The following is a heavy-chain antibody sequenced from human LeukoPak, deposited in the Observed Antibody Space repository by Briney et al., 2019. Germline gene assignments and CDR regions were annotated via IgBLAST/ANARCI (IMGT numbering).Heavy chain of an antibody. J-gene: IGHJ6*03. CDR1: GGSISSSNW. CDR2: IYHSGST. D-gene: IGHD6-13*01. Sequence: SETLSLTCAVSGGSISSSNWWSWVRQPPGKGLEWIGEIYHSGSTNYNPSLKSRVTISVDKSKNQFSLKLSSVTAADTAVYYCARVLSSSWYKVGYYYYYMDVWGKGTTVTVSS. CDR3: ARVLSSSWYKVGYYYYYMDV. V-gene: IGHV4-4*02.